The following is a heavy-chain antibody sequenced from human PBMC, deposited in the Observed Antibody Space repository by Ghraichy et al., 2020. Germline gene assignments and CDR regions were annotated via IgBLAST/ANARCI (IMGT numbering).Heavy chain of an antibody. CDR1: GFTFSGLW. V-gene: IGHV3-7*01. Sequence: GGSLRLSCAASGFTFSGLWMTWVRQAPGKGLEWVANINEDGSDKYYVDSVKGRFTISRDNAERSLYLQMNSLRAEDTAVYHCARGGSSSSYFWHDWGQGTLVTVSS. D-gene: IGHD6-13*01. CDR3: ARGGSSSSYFWHD. CDR2: INEDGSDK. J-gene: IGHJ4*02.